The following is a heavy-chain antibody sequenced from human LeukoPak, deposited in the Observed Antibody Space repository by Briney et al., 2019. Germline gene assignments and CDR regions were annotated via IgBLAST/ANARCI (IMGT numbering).Heavy chain of an antibody. D-gene: IGHD6-19*01. CDR3: ARGQWPLYYFDY. CDR1: GGSISSYC. V-gene: IGHV4-59*01. Sequence: SETLSLTCTVSGGSISSYCWSWIRQPPGKGLEWIGYIYYSGSTNYNPSLKSRVTISVDTSKNQFSLKLSSVTAADTAVYYCARGQWPLYYFDYWGQGTLVTVSS. CDR2: IYYSGST. J-gene: IGHJ4*02.